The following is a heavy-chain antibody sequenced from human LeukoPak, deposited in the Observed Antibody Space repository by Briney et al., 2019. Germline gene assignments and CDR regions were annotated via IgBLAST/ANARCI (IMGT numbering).Heavy chain of an antibody. Sequence: PSETLSLTCTVSGGSISSYYWSWIRQPPGKGLEWIGYIYYSGSTNYNPSLKSRVTISVDTSKNQFSLKLSSVTAADTAVYYCARLSGTRDYWGQGTLSPSPQ. CDR2: IYYSGST. V-gene: IGHV4-59*08. J-gene: IGHJ4*02. CDR3: ARLSGTRDY. CDR1: GGSISSYY. D-gene: IGHD1-1*01.